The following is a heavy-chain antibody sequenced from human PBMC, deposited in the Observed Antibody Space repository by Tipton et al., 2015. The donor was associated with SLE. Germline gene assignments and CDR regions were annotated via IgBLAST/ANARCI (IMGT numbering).Heavy chain of an antibody. CDR3: ARGDSYFDYWGQDYYGSGSYFDQ. V-gene: IGHV4-61*02. Sequence: TLSLTCSVSGVSINNGYYYWSWIRQPAGKGLEWIGRIYTSGSTYYNPSLKSRLTMSADTSKNQISLKLSSVSAADTAVYYCARGDSYFDYWGQDYYGSGSYFDQWGQGTLVTVSS. D-gene: IGHD3-10*01. CDR2: IYTSGST. CDR1: GVSINNGYYY. J-gene: IGHJ4*02.